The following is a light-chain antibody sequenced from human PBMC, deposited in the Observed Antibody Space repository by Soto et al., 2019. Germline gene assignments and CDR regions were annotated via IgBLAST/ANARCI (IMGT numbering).Light chain of an antibody. V-gene: IGKV1-39*01. J-gene: IGKJ2*01. CDR1: QSISSS. CDR3: QPSYSTPYT. Sequence: DIQMTQSPSSLSASVGDRVTITCRASQSISSSLSWYQQRPGKAPNLLIYLASSLQSGVPSRFSGSGSGTDFTLTISSLQFEDFATYYCQPSYSTPYTFGQGTKLEIK. CDR2: LAS.